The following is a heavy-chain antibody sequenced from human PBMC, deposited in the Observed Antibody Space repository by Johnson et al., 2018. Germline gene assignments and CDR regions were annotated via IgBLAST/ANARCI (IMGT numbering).Heavy chain of an antibody. Sequence: QVQLVQSGGGVVQPGRSLRLSCAASGFTFSSYGMHWVRQAPGKGLAWAAVISYDGSNKYYADSVKGRFTIPRDNFKNTLYLQMKSLRAEDTALYYCARVGGYSGYDSFYYYYMDVWGKGTTVTVSS. D-gene: IGHD5-12*01. CDR3: ARVGGYSGYDSFYYYYMDV. J-gene: IGHJ6*03. V-gene: IGHV3-30*03. CDR2: ISYDGSNK. CDR1: GFTFSSYG.